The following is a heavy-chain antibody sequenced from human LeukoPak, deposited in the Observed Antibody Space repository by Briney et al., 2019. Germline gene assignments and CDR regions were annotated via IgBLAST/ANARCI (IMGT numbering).Heavy chain of an antibody. CDR3: ATHRPSYYYGMDV. D-gene: IGHD6-6*01. Sequence: GGSLRLSCAASGFAFSSYAMGWVRQAPGKGLEWVSAINGGGGTTYYADSVKGRFTIFRDNFKNTLYLQMNSLRAEDTAVYYCATHRPSYYYGMDVWGQGTTVTVSS. J-gene: IGHJ6*02. CDR1: GFAFSSYA. CDR2: INGGGGTT. V-gene: IGHV3-23*01.